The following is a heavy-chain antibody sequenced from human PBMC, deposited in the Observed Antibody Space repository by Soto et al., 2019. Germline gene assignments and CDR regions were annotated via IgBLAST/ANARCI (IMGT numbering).Heavy chain of an antibody. V-gene: IGHV3-7*01. J-gene: IGHJ4*02. CDR2: IKQDGSEK. Sequence: GSLRLSCAASGFTFSSYWMSWVRQAPGKGLEWVANIKQDGSEKYYVDSVKGRFTISRDNAKNSLYLQMNSLRAEDTAVYYCARFSSLLRFLEWLLFRFDYWGQGTLVTVSS. CDR1: GFTFSSYW. D-gene: IGHD3-3*01. CDR3: ARFSSLLRFLEWLLFRFDY.